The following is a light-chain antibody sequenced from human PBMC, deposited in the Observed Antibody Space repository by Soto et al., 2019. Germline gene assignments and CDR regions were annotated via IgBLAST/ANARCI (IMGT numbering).Light chain of an antibody. V-gene: IGKV1-5*01. J-gene: IGKJ2*01. CDR1: QNIRSW. CDR3: QHYNGY. CDR2: DAS. Sequence: DMSMTQSPTTLSASVGDRVTITCRASQNIRSWLAWYQQKPGKAPKVLIYDASTLESGVPSRFSGSGFGTEVTLTISSLQPDDFATYSCQHYNGYFGQGTKLEIK.